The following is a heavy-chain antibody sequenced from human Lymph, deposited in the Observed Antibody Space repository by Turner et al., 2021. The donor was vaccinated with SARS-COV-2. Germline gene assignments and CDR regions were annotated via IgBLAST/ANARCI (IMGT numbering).Heavy chain of an antibody. CDR3: ARDLGTYGMDV. V-gene: IGHV3-53*02. Sequence: EVQLGGTGGGLIQPGGSLELSCAASGIIVSRNYMNWVRQAPGKGLEWVSVIYSGGTTYYADSVKGRFTISRDNSKNTLYLQMNSLRVEDTAVYYCARDLGTYGMDVWGQGTTVTVSS. J-gene: IGHJ6*02. CDR2: IYSGGTT. CDR1: GIIVSRNY. D-gene: IGHD6-13*01.